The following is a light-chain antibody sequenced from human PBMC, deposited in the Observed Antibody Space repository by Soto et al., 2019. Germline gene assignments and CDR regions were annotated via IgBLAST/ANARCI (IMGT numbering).Light chain of an antibody. CDR1: SSDIGRYHL. J-gene: IGLJ1*01. Sequence: QSALTQPASVSGSPGQSITISCTGTSSDIGRYHLVSWYQQYPGKAPKLIIYEGSERPSGVSNRFSGSKSGNSASLTVSGLQAEDEADYYCCSYAGGPYVFGTGTKVTVL. CDR3: CSYAGGPYV. CDR2: EGS. V-gene: IGLV2-23*01.